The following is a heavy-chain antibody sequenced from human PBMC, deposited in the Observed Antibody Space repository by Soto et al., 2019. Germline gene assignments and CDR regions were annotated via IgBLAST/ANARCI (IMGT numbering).Heavy chain of an antibody. Sequence: ELQLVETGGGLVQPGGSLRLSCATSGDSISTSWMSWVRQAPGKGLEWVANVKQDGSEEYYVDSVKGRFTISRDNAKNSMYLQMNSLRAEDTAVYYFAALDTAMGKTAGYWGQGTLVTVSS. CDR2: VKQDGSEE. CDR3: AALDTAMGKTAGY. CDR1: GDSISTSW. D-gene: IGHD5-18*01. V-gene: IGHV3-7*01. J-gene: IGHJ4*02.